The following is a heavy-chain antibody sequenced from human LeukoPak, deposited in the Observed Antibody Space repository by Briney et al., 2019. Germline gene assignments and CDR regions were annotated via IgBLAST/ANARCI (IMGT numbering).Heavy chain of an antibody. J-gene: IGHJ4*02. D-gene: IGHD6-13*01. CDR2: ISSGSSYI. CDR1: GFTFSTYS. CDR3: ASAYSSEY. V-gene: IGHV3-21*01. Sequence: GGSLRLSCAASGFTFSTYSMNWVRQAPGKGLEWVSSISSGSSYIYYADSVKGRFTISRDNAKNSLYLQMNSLRAEDTAVYYCASAYSSEYWGQGTLVTVSS.